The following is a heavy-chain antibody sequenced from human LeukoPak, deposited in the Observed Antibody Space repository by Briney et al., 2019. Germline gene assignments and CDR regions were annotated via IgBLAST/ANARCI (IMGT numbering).Heavy chain of an antibody. CDR2: INPNSGGT. CDR1: GYTFTGYY. Sequence: ASVKVSCKASGYTFTGYYMHWVRQAPGQGLEWMGWINPNSGGTNYAQKFQGRVTMTRDTSISTAYMELSRLRSDDTAVYYCARVFLTPNSGSDAFDIWGQGTMVTVSS. J-gene: IGHJ3*02. CDR3: ARVFLTPNSGSDAFDI. V-gene: IGHV1-2*02. D-gene: IGHD3-10*01.